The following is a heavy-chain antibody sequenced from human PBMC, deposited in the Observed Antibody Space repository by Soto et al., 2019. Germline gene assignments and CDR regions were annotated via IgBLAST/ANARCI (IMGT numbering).Heavy chain of an antibody. J-gene: IGHJ6*02. CDR3: AREAV. CDR1: GFTFSGYW. Sequence: EVQLVESGGGLVQPGGSLRLSCAASGFTFSGYWMSWVRQAPGKGLEWVANIKQDGSEQFYVDTVKGRFTISRDNAKNSLYLQMNSLRAEDTAVYYCAREAVWGQGTTVTVSS. V-gene: IGHV3-7*05. CDR2: IKQDGSEQ.